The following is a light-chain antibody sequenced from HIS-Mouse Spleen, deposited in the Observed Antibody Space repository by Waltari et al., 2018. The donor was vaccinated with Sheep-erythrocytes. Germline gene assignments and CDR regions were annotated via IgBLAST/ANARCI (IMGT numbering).Light chain of an antibody. V-gene: IGKV4-1*01. CDR1: QSVLYSPNNKNH. CDR2: WAS. J-gene: IGKJ4*01. Sequence: DIVMTQSPDSLAVSLGDRAPINCKSSQSVLYSPNNKNHLAWYQQKPGQPPKLLIYWASTRESGVPDRFSGSGSGTDFTLTISSLQAEDVAVYYCQQYYSTLTFGGGTKVEIK. CDR3: QQYYSTLT.